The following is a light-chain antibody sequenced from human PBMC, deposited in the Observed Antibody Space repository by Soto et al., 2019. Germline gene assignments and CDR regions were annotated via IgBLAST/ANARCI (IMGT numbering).Light chain of an antibody. V-gene: IGLV2-14*03. CDR1: SSDVGGYNY. CDR2: DVT. J-gene: IGLJ2*01. Sequence: QSVLTQRASVSGSPGQSITISCTGTSSDVGGYNYVHWYQQHPGKAPKLIIYDVTNRPSGISNRFFGSKSGNTASLTISGLRTEDEATYYGSSYKSSVTIVFGGGTKVTVL. CDR3: SSYKSSVTIV.